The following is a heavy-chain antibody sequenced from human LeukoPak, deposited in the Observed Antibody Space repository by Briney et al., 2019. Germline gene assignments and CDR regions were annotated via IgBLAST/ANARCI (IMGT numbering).Heavy chain of an antibody. D-gene: IGHD2-2*01. V-gene: IGHV4-34*01. J-gene: IGHJ6*02. CDR1: GGSFSGYY. Sequence: PSETLSLTCAVYGGSFSGYYWSWIRQPPGKGLEWIGEINHSGSTNYNPSLKSRVTILVDTSKNQFSLKLSSVTAADTAVYYCARGRAGGCSSTSCYPHNYYYYYGMDVWGQGTTVTVSS. CDR2: INHSGST. CDR3: ARGRAGGCSSTSCYPHNYYYYYGMDV.